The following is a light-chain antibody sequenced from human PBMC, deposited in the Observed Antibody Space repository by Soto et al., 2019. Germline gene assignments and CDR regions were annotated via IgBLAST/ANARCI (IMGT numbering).Light chain of an antibody. Sequence: DIVMTQSPDSLAVSLGERATINCKSRQSVLYSSNNKNYLAWYQQRPGHPPKLLIYWASTRESGAPDRFSGSGSGTDFTLTITSLQAEDVAVYYCQQYESTPPTFGQGTKLEIK. V-gene: IGKV4-1*01. CDR3: QQYESTPPT. J-gene: IGKJ2*01. CDR1: QSVLYSSNNKNY. CDR2: WAS.